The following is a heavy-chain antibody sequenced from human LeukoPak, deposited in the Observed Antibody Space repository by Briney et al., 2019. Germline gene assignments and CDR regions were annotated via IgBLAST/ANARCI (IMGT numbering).Heavy chain of an antibody. J-gene: IGHJ3*02. V-gene: IGHV3-7*05. CDR3: AREGFDSGYDSDAFDI. CDR2: IKEDGSEK. CDR1: GFTFSSYA. Sequence: GGSLRLSCAASGFTFSSYAMSWVRQAPGKGLEWVANIKEDGSEKYYVDSVKGRFTISRDNAKNSLYLQMSSLRAEDTAVYYCAREGFDSGYDSDAFDIWGQGTMVTVSS. D-gene: IGHD5-12*01.